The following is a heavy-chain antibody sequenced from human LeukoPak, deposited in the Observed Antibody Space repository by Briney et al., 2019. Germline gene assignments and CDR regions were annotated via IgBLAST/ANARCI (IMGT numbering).Heavy chain of an antibody. Sequence: GASVKVSCKASGYTFTTYSMNWVRQAPGQGLEWMGWINTNTGDPTYAQGFTGRFVFSLDTSVSTAYLQISSLKAEDTAVHYCARVFSGGYGRFDYWGQGTLVTVSS. CDR3: ARVFSGGYGRFDY. D-gene: IGHD5-12*01. CDR1: GYTFTTYS. J-gene: IGHJ4*02. CDR2: INTNTGDP. V-gene: IGHV7-4-1*02.